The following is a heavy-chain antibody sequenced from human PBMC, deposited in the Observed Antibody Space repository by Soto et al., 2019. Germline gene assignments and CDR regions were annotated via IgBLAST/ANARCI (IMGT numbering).Heavy chain of an antibody. CDR2: IDYNGVT. D-gene: IGHD2-15*01. J-gene: IGHJ4*02. CDR1: GGSIYRSGYY. V-gene: IGHV4-39*01. CDR3: GKVLVGATGHTDSDS. Sequence: PSETLSLTCTVSGGSIYRSGYYWGWIRQPPGRGLEWIGNIDYNGVTYSNPSLKSRVTISRDTSKNQFSLKLTSVTAADTALYYCGKVLVGATGHTDSDSWGPGXLVTV.